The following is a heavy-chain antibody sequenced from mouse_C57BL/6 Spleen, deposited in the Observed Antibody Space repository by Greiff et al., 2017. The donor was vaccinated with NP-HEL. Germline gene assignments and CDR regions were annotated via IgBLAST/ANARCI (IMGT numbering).Heavy chain of an antibody. V-gene: IGHV1-55*01. D-gene: IGHD1-1*01. Sequence: QVQLKQPGAELVKPGASVKMSCKASGYTFTSYWITWVKQRPGQGLEWIGDIYPGSGSTNYNEKFKSKATLTVDTSSSTAYMQLSSLTSEDSAVYYCARCPNYYGSSYDAMDYWGQGTSVTVSS. CDR2: IYPGSGST. CDR1: GYTFTSYW. CDR3: ARCPNYYGSSYDAMDY. J-gene: IGHJ4*01.